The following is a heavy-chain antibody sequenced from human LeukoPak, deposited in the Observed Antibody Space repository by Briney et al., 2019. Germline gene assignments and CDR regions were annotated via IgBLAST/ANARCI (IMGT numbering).Heavy chain of an antibody. Sequence: SETLSLTCTVSGGSISSYYWSWIRQPPGKGLEWIGYIYYSGSTNYNPSLKSRVTISVDTSKNQFSLKLSSVTAADTAVYYCARERGGEQWLVHAFDIWGQGTMVTVSS. CDR3: ARERGGEQWLVHAFDI. J-gene: IGHJ3*02. D-gene: IGHD6-19*01. CDR2: IYYSGST. CDR1: GGSISSYY. V-gene: IGHV4-59*12.